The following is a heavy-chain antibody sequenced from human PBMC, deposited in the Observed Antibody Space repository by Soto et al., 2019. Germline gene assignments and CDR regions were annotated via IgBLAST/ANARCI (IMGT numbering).Heavy chain of an antibody. J-gene: IGHJ4*02. CDR2: IYHTEST. CDR3: ARYDFGTFDY. Sequence: SETLSLTCAVSGDSISSSFWWSWVRQPPGKGLEWIGEIYHTESTVYNPSLKSRVTISVDKSKNQFSLNLDSVAAADTAVYYCARYDFGTFDYWGRGILVTVSS. CDR1: GDSISSSFW. V-gene: IGHV4-4*02. D-gene: IGHD4-17*01.